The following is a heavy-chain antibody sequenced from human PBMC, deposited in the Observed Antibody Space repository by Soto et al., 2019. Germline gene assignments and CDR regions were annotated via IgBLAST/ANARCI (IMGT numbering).Heavy chain of an antibody. J-gene: IGHJ4*02. V-gene: IGHV1-69*04. CDR3: TYCSGGSCYF. D-gene: IGHD2-15*01. Sequence: SVKVSCKASGYTFTSYGISWVRQAPGQGLEWMGRIIPILSIANYAQKFQGRVTITADKSTSTAYMELSSLRSEDTAVYYCTYCSGGSCYFWGQGTLVTVSS. CDR2: IIPILSIA. CDR1: GYTFTSYG.